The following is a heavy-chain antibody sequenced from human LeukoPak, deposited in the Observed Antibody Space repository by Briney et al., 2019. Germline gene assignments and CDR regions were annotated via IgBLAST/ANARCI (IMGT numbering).Heavy chain of an antibody. V-gene: IGHV3-7*01. CDR3: AREPFDY. J-gene: IGHJ4*02. Sequence: GGSLRLSCAASGFAFSSYWMSWVRQAPGKGLEWVANIKQDGSQKYYVDSVKGRFSISRDNAKNSLYLQMSSLRDEDTAVYYCAREPFDYWGQGILVTVSS. CDR2: IKQDGSQK. CDR1: GFAFSSYW.